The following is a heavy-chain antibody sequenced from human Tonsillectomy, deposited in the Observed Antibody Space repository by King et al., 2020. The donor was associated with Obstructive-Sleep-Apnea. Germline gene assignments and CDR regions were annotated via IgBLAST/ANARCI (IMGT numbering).Heavy chain of an antibody. J-gene: IGHJ4*02. Sequence: VQLVESGGGLVKPGGSLRLSCAASGVTFSNAWMSWVRQAPGKGLEWVGRIESKTNGGTLDYAAPVKGRFTISRDDSKNTLYLQMNSLKTEDTAVYYCSTEDDWGQGTLVTVSS. CDR1: GVTFSNAW. V-gene: IGHV3-15*04. CDR2: IESKTNGGTL. CDR3: STEDD.